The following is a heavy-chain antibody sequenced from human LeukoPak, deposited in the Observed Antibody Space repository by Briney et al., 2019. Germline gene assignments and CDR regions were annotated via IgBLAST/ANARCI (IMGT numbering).Heavy chain of an antibody. CDR1: GGSISRGDYC. Sequence: SETLSLTCTVSGGSISRGDYCWSWIRHHPEKGLEWIGYIYYSGNTLYNPSLKSRVTISVDPSTNQFSLNLTSVTAADTAVYYCARDRLEVRYYYYGMDVWGQGTTVTVSS. V-gene: IGHV4-31*03. J-gene: IGHJ6*02. CDR2: IYYSGNT. D-gene: IGHD1-7*01. CDR3: ARDRLEVRYYYYGMDV.